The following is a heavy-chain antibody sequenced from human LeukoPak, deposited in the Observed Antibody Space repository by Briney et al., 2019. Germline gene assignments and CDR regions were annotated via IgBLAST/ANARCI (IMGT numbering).Heavy chain of an antibody. D-gene: IGHD3-10*01. V-gene: IGHV3-23*01. CDR2: FIGSGGST. J-gene: IGHJ1*01. Sequence: GGSLSSSCPASGFTFSSNAMSWVRQVPGKGLEWFSAFIGSGGSTYYADSVKGRFTISRDNSKNTLYLQMNSLRAEDTAVYYCAKASIITMVRGPVFQHWGQGTLVTVSS. CDR3: AKASIITMVRGPVFQH. CDR1: GFTFSSNA.